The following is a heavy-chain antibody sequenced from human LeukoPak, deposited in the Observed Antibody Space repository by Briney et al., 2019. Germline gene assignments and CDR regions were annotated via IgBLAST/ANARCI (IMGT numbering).Heavy chain of an antibody. CDR3: ARGRSTFDY. V-gene: IGHV3-20*04. CDR1: GFTFDDYG. D-gene: IGHD2-2*01. J-gene: IGHJ4*02. CDR2: INWNGGSI. Sequence: GGSLRLSCAVSGFTFDDYGMSWVRQAPGKGLEWVSGINWNGGSIGYADSVKGRFTISRDNVMNSLYLQMNSLRAEDTALYYCARGRSTFDYWGQGTLVTVSS.